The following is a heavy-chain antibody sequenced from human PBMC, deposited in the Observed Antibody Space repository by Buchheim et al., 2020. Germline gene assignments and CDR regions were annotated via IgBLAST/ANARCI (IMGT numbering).Heavy chain of an antibody. Sequence: QQQLQESGPGLVKPSETLSLTCTVSGGSISSSSYYWGWIRQPPGKGLEWIGSIYYSGSTYYNPSLKSRVTISVDTSKNQFSLKLSSVTAADTAVYYCARQPALGYCSSTSCGDWYFDLWGRGTL. D-gene: IGHD2-2*01. CDR3: ARQPALGYCSSTSCGDWYFDL. CDR1: GGSISSSSYY. CDR2: IYYSGST. J-gene: IGHJ2*01. V-gene: IGHV4-39*01.